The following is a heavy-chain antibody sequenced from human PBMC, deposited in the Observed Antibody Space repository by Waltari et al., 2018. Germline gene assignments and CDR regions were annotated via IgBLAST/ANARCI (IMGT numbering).Heavy chain of an antibody. J-gene: IGHJ3*02. CDR2: IYHSGST. CDR1: GYSIGSGYY. CDR3: ARNGPTMIVVASHAFDI. D-gene: IGHD3-22*01. V-gene: IGHV4-38-2*01. Sequence: QVQLQESGPGLVKPSETLSLTCAVSGYSIGSGYYWGWIRQPPGKGLEWIGSIYHSGSTYYNPSLKSRVTISVDTSKNQFSLKLSSVTAADTAVYYCARNGPTMIVVASHAFDIWGQGTMVTVSS.